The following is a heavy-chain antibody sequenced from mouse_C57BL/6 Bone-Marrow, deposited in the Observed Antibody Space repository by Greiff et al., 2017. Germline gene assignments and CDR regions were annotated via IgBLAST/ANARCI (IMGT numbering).Heavy chain of an antibody. CDR1: GYTFTDYY. J-gene: IGHJ2*01. Sequence: QVQLQQSGAELVRPGASVKLSCKASGYTFTDYYINWVKQRPGQGLEWIARIYPGSGNTYYNEKFKGKATLTAETSSSTAYMQLSSLTSEDSAVYYCSRYDYDEFDYWGQGTTLTVSS. CDR3: SRYDYDEFDY. V-gene: IGHV1-76*01. D-gene: IGHD2-4*01. CDR2: IYPGSGNT.